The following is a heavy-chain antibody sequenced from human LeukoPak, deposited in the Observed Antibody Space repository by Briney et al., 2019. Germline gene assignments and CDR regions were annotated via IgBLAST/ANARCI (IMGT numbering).Heavy chain of an antibody. D-gene: IGHD6-13*01. CDR1: GYSFTSYW. V-gene: IGHV5-51*07. CDR3: ARRTPGYGSSWYDITFNY. CDR2: IYPGDSDT. Sequence: GASLKISCKGSGYSFTSYWIGWVHQMPGKGLEWMGIIYPGDSDTRYNPSFQGQVTISADRSISTAYLQWSSLKASDTAMYYCARRTPGYGSSWYDITFNYWGQGTLVTVSS. J-gene: IGHJ4*02.